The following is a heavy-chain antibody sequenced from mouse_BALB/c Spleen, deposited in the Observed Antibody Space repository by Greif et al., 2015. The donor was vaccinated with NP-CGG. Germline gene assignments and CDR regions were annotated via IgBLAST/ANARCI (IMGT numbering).Heavy chain of an antibody. V-gene: IGHV6-6*02. D-gene: IGHD2-13*01. CDR2: IRLKSNNYAT. J-gene: IGHJ3*01. Sequence: EVKLVDSGGGLVQPGGSMKLSCVASGFTFSNYWMNWVRQSPEKGLEWVAEIRLKSNNYATHYAESVKGRFTISRDDSKSSVYLQMNNLRAEDTGIYYCTDYSWFAYWGQGTLVTVSA. CDR1: GFTFSNYW. CDR3: TDYSWFAY.